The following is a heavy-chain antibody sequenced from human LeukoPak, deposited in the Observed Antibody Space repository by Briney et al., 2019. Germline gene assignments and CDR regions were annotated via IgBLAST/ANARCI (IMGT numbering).Heavy chain of an antibody. CDR2: IYYSGST. J-gene: IGHJ3*02. Sequence: SETLSLTCTVSGASISFYYWSWIRQPPGKGLEWIGYIYYSGSTNYNPSLKGRVTMSIDTSKNHFSLNLNSVTAADTAIYYCASDSSGWSDDSFDIWGQGTMVTVSS. CDR1: GASISFYY. V-gene: IGHV4-59*01. CDR3: ASDSSGWSDDSFDI. D-gene: IGHD6-13*01.